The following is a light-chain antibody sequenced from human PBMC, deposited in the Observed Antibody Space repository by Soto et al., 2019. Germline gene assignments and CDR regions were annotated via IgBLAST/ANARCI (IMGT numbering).Light chain of an antibody. CDR3: HQYASSFGT. V-gene: IGKV3-20*01. Sequence: EIVLTQSPDTLSLSPGDRATHSCRASQSVGHMFLAWFQHKPGQAPRLLIFDAYRRATGIPDRFSGSGSGTNFALTISRLEPEDFALYYCHQYASSFGTFGQGTKVDI. J-gene: IGKJ1*01. CDR1: QSVGHMF. CDR2: DAY.